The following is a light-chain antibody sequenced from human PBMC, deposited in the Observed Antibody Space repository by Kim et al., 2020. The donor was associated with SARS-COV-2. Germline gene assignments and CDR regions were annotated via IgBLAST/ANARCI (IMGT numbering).Light chain of an antibody. V-gene: IGLV3-19*01. CDR1: SLRSYY. J-gene: IGLJ2*01. Sequence: VALGQKVRITCQGESLRSYYATWYQQKPGQAPILVIYGKNNRPSGIPDRFSGSSSGNTASLTITGAQAEDEADYYCNSRDSNDNVVFGGGTNLTVL. CDR2: GKN. CDR3: NSRDSNDNVV.